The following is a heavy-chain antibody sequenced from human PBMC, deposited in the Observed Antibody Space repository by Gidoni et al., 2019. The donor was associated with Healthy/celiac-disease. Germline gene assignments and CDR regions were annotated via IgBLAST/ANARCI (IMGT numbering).Heavy chain of an antibody. CDR3: SAVGATTWYYFDC. CDR2: ISGSGGST. J-gene: IGHJ4*02. D-gene: IGHD1-26*01. Sequence: LESGGGLVQPGASLRLSCAASGFTFRSYAMRWVRQAPGQVLEWFPAISGSGGSTYYADSGKGRFTIPRDNSKNTLYLQMNSLRAEDTAVYYCSAVGATTWYYFDCWGQGTLVTVSS. V-gene: IGHV3-23*01. CDR1: GFTFRSYA.